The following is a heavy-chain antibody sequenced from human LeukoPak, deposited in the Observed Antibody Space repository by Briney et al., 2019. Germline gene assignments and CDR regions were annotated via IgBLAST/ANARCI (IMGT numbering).Heavy chain of an antibody. CDR3: ARAGLNYADYLGPHDY. D-gene: IGHD4-17*01. Sequence: SETLSLTCTVSGGSISSYYWSWIRQPPGKGLEWIGYIYYSGSTNYNPSLKSRVTISVDTSKNQFSLKLSSVTAADTAVYYCARAGLNYADYLGPHDYWGQGTLVTVSS. CDR2: IYYSGST. CDR1: GGSISSYY. J-gene: IGHJ4*02. V-gene: IGHV4-59*01.